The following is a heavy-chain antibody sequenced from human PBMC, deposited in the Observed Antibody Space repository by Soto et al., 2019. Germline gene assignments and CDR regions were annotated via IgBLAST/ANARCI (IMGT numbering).Heavy chain of an antibody. Sequence: GASVKVSCKASGYTFTGYYVHWVRQAPGHGLEWLGWIHLNSGGTNYAQSFQGRVTMTRDMSVSTVYMEMTGLNSVTAADTAVYYCARVDILTVYGCMDVWGQGTTVTVSS. CDR3: ARVDILTVYGCMDV. J-gene: IGHJ6*02. D-gene: IGHD3-9*01. CDR1: GYTFTGYY. CDR2: IHLNSGGT. V-gene: IGHV1-2*02.